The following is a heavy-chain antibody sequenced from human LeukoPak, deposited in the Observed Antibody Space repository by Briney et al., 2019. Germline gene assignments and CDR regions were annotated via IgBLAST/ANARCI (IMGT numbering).Heavy chain of an antibody. CDR1: GFTFSAYS. CDR3: ARGSIMDV. V-gene: IGHV3-48*02. J-gene: IGHJ6*02. Sequence: GGSLRLSCAASGFTFSAYSMSWVRQAPGKGLEWVSFISPTSGIVFYADSVKGRFTISRDNAKNSLYLQVNSLRDEDTAVYYCARGSIMDVWGQGTTVTVSS. CDR2: ISPTSGIV.